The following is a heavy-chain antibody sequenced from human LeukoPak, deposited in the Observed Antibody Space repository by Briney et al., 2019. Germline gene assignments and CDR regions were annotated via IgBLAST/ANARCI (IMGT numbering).Heavy chain of an antibody. CDR2: INPNSGGT. V-gene: IGHV1-2*02. D-gene: IGHD1/OR15-1a*01. J-gene: IGHJ4*02. CDR3: AKTRRQWPEQHDY. Sequence: GASVKVSCKASGYTFTGYYMHWVRQAPGQGLEWMGWINPNSGGTNYAQKFQGRVTMTRDTSISTAYMELTSLRSDDTAMYYCAKTRRQWPEQHDYWGQGTLVTVSS. CDR1: GYTFTGYY.